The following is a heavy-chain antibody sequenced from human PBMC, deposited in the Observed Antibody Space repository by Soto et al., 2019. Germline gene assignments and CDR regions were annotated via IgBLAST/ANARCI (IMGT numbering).Heavy chain of an antibody. J-gene: IGHJ6*02. CDR2: ISGSGGST. CDR3: AAPRRGTFGGVIATHYYYYGMDV. Sequence: GGSLRLSCAASGFTFSSYAMSWVRQAPGKGLEWVSAISGSGGSTYYADSVKGRFTISRDNSKNTLYLQMNSLRAEDTAVYYCAAPRRGTFGGVIATHYYYYGMDVWGQGTTVTVSS. V-gene: IGHV3-23*01. CDR1: GFTFSSYA. D-gene: IGHD3-16*02.